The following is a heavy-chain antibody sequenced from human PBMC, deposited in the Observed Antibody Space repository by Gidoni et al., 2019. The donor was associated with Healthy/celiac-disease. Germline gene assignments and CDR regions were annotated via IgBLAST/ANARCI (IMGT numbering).Heavy chain of an antibody. Sequence: QVQLVQSGAEVKKPGSSVKVSCKASGGTFSSYAISWVRQAPGQGLEWMGGIIPIFGTANYAQKFQGRVTITADESTSTAYMELSSLRSEDTAVYYCARHPPDFWSGPNDYYYYGMDVWGQGTTVTVSS. V-gene: IGHV1-69*01. CDR2: IIPIFGTA. CDR3: ARHPPDFWSGPNDYYYYGMDV. CDR1: GGTFSSYA. J-gene: IGHJ6*02. D-gene: IGHD3-3*01.